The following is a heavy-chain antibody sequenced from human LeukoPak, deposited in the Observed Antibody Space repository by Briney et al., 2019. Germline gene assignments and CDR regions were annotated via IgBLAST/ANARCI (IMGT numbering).Heavy chain of an antibody. CDR3: AKGTVEMVTIEGWDAFDI. CDR1: GFTFSSYG. D-gene: IGHD5-24*01. CDR2: ISGSGGST. V-gene: IGHV3-23*01. J-gene: IGHJ3*02. Sequence: PGGSLRLSCAASGFTFSSYGMSWVRQAPGKGLEWVSAISGSGGSTYYADSVKGRFTISRDNAKNSLYLQMNSLRAEDMALYFCAKGTVEMVTIEGWDAFDIWGQGTMVTVSS.